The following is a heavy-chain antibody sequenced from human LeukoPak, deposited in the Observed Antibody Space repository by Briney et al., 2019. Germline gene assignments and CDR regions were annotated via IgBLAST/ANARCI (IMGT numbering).Heavy chain of an antibody. V-gene: IGHV3-66*01. J-gene: IGHJ4*02. D-gene: IGHD3-3*01. CDR1: GFTVSSNY. Sequence: PGGSLRLSCAASGFTVSSNYMSWVRQAPGKGLEWVSVIYSGGSAYYADSVKGRFTISRDNSKNTLYLQMNSLRAEDTAVYYCAKDRGFWSGPSDYWGQGTLVTVSS. CDR2: IYSGGSA. CDR3: AKDRGFWSGPSDY.